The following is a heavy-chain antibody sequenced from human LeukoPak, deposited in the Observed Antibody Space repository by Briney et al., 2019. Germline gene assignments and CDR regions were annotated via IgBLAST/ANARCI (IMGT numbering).Heavy chain of an antibody. CDR3: ARDSSGLNWFDP. V-gene: IGHV3-33*01. CDR1: GFTFSSYG. CDR2: IWYDGSNK. J-gene: IGHJ5*02. Sequence: PGRSLRLSCAASGFTFSSYGMHWVRQAPGKGLEWVAVIWYDGSNKYYADSVKGRFTTSRDNSNNTLYLQMNSLRAEDTAVSYCARDSSGLNWFDPWGQGTLVTVSS. D-gene: IGHD3-22*01.